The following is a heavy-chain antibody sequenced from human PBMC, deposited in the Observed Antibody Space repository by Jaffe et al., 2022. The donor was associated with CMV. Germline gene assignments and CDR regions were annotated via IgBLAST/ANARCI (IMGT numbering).Heavy chain of an antibody. D-gene: IGHD1-20*01. J-gene: IGHJ6*02. V-gene: IGHV4-4*07. Sequence: QVQLQESGPGLVKPSETLSLTCTVSGGSISSYYWSWIRQPAGKGLEWIGRIYTSGSTNYNPSLKSRVTMSVDTSKNQFSLKLSSVTAADTAVYYCARDRGYNWNYDYYYGMDVWGQGTTVTVSS. CDR1: GGSISSYY. CDR3: ARDRGYNWNYDYYYGMDV. CDR2: IYTSGST.